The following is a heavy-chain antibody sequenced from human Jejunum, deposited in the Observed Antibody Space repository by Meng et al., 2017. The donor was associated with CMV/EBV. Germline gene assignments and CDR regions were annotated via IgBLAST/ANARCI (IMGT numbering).Heavy chain of an antibody. D-gene: IGHD1-26*01. Sequence: EVQLVESGGGLVKPGGSLRLSWAASGFTFSSFTINWVRQVPGKGLEWVSSISSEGADMYYSESVKGRFTISRDNAKNSLYLQMHSLRVDDTAVYYCARMWMGATRANSFDIWGQGTMVTVSS. CDR3: ARMWMGATRANSFDI. J-gene: IGHJ3*02. V-gene: IGHV3-21*01. CDR1: GFTFSSFT. CDR2: ISSEGADM.